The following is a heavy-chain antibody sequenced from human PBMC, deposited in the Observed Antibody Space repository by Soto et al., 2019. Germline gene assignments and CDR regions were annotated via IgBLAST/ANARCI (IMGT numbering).Heavy chain of an antibody. V-gene: IGHV1-69*05. CDR3: ARGLGSGYDPGDY. CDR2: IIPIFGTT. CDR1: GDIFSGYS. J-gene: IGHJ4*02. D-gene: IGHD5-12*01. Sequence: QVQLVQSGAEVKKPGSSVKVSCKTSGDIFSGYSISWVRQAPGQGLEWMGGIIPIFGTTNYAQRFHGRVTITXDXSTSTVYMELYSLKSEDTAVYYCARGLGSGYDPGDYWGQGTLVTVSS.